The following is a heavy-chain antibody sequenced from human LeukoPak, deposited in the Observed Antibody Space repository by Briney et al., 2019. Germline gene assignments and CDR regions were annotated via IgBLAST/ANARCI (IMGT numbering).Heavy chain of an antibody. CDR1: GGSFSGYY. CDR2: IKQDGSEK. Sequence: ETLSLTCAVYGGSFSGYYWSWIRQPPGKGLEWVANIKQDGSEKYYVDSVKGRFTISRDNAKNSLYLQMNSLRAEDTAVFYCARRFRDWGNAFDIWGQGTMVTVSS. CDR3: ARRFRDWGNAFDI. V-gene: IGHV3-7*01. D-gene: IGHD7-27*01. J-gene: IGHJ3*02.